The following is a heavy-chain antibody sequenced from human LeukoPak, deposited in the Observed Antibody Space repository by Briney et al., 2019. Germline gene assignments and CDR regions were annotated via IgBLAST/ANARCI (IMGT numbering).Heavy chain of an antibody. CDR3: SRARGPGYYYGLDV. D-gene: IGHD3-10*01. J-gene: IGHJ6*02. CDR1: GFTFNSYE. Sequence: PGGSLRLSCVASGFTFNSYEMNWVRQAPGKGLEWISYISRSGDTMYYADSVKGRFTISRDNAKNSMYLQMSSLRAEDTACYFLSRARGPGYYYGLDVWGQGTTVTVSS. V-gene: IGHV3-48*03. CDR2: ISRSGDTM.